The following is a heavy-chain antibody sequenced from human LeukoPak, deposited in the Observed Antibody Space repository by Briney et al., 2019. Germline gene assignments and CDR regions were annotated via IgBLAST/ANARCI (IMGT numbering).Heavy chain of an antibody. J-gene: IGHJ4*02. V-gene: IGHV4-61*02. CDR3: ARGSSSGWDYYFDY. Sequence: PSETLSLTXTVSGGSISSGSYYWSWIRQPAGQGLEWIGRIYTSGSTNYNPSLKSRVTISVDTSKNQFSLKLSSVTAADTAVYYCARGSSSGWDYYFDYWGQGTLVTVSS. D-gene: IGHD6-19*01. CDR2: IYTSGST. CDR1: GGSISSGSYY.